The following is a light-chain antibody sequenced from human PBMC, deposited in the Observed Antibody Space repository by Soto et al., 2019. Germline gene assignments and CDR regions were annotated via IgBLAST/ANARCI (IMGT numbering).Light chain of an antibody. CDR2: DAS. Sequence: DIQMTQSPSTLSASVGDRVTITCRASQSISSWLAWYQQKPGKAPKLLIYDASSLGSRDPSTFSRSRSATEFSRTFSTLEPDDLATYYYEEYNSYPCTYGQGTRLESK. J-gene: IGKJ5*01. V-gene: IGKV1-5*01. CDR1: QSISSW. CDR3: EEYNSYPCT.